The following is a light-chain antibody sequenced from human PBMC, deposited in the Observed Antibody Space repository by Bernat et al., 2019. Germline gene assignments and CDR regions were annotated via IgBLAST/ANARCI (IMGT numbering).Light chain of an antibody. CDR1: SSDIGSHNY. CDR2: EVD. Sequence: QSALTQPPSASGSPGQSVAISCTGTSSDIGSHNYVSWYQQRPGKAPKLIIYEVDKRPSGVPDRFSGSKSGNTASLTVSGLQGEDEADYYCSSYTRSATYVFGTGTKVTVL. J-gene: IGLJ1*01. CDR3: SSYTRSATYV. V-gene: IGLV2-8*01.